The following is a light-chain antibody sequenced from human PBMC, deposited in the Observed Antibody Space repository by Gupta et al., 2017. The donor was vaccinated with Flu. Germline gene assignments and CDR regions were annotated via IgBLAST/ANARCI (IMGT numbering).Light chain of an antibody. CDR3: QQLHSAPFT. V-gene: IGKV3-20*01. CDR2: GAS. CDR1: QSVGINY. Sequence: EIVLTQSPGTLSLSPGERATLSCRASQSVGINYLAWYQQKPGQAPRLLIYGASSRPTGIRDRFSGSVSGSGTDVTLTISSLQPEDFSVYYCQQLHSAPFTFGGGTKVDI. J-gene: IGKJ4*01.